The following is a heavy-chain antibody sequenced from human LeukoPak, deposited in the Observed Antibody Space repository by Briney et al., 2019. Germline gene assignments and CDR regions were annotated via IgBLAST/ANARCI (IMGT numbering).Heavy chain of an antibody. J-gene: IGHJ3*02. CDR1: GFTFSDYY. CDR3: ARDGGQQLVDAFDI. D-gene: IGHD6-13*01. CDR2: ISSSGSTI. V-gene: IGHV3-11*04. Sequence: PGGSLRLSCAASGFTFSDYYMSWIRQAPGKGLEWVSYISSSGSTISYADSVKGRFTISRDNAKNSLYLQMNRLRAEDTAVYYCARDGGQQLVDAFDIWGQGTMVTVSS.